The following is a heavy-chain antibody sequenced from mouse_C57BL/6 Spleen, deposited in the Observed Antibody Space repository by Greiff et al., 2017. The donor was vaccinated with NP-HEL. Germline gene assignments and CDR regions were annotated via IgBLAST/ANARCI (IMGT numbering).Heavy chain of an antibody. Sequence: EVKLMESGPGLVKPSQSLSLSCSVTGFSITGGYYRNWIRQLPGNKLEWMGYISDDGSNYYNSSLKDRISITRDTSKNPLFLKLNSMTTEDKATDYCARAPYRPDPMDYWGQGTSVTVSS. D-gene: IGHD2-12*01. V-gene: IGHV3-6*01. CDR3: ARAPYRPDPMDY. CDR1: GFSITGGYY. J-gene: IGHJ4*01. CDR2: ISDDGSN.